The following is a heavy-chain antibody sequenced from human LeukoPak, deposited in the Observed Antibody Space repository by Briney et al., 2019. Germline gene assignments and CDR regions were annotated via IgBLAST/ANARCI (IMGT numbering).Heavy chain of an antibody. J-gene: IGHJ4*02. CDR1: GFTFSAYW. CDR3: ARVHHSSSWGTDDC. D-gene: IGHD6-13*01. CDR2: IKEDGSEK. Sequence: PGGSLRLSCAAYGFTFSAYWMTWVRQAPGKGLEWVANIKEDGSEKYYVDSVRGRFTISRDNAKYSLYLHMSSLRAEDTAVYYCARVHHSSSWGTDDCWGQGTLVTVSS. V-gene: IGHV3-7*01.